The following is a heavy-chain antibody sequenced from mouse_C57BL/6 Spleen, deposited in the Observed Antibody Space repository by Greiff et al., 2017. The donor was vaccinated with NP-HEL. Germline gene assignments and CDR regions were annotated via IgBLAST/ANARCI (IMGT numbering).Heavy chain of an antibody. D-gene: IGHD2-3*01. V-gene: IGHV14-4*01. CDR3: TTPPMMVTTWFAY. CDR2: IDPENGDT. J-gene: IGHJ3*01. CDR1: GFNIKDDY. Sequence: EVQLQQSGAELVRPGASVKLSCTASGFNIKDDYMHWVKQRPEQGLEWIGWIDPENGDTEYASKFQGKATITADTSSNTAYLQLSSLTSEDTAVYYCTTPPMMVTTWFAYWGQGTLVTVSA.